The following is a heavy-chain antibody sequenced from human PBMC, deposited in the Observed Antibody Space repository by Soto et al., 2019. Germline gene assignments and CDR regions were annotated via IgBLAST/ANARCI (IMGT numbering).Heavy chain of an antibody. Sequence: QVQLVQSGAEVKKPGSSVKVSCKASGVTFSSYVINWVRQAPGQGLEWLGGIIPILGTANYAQKFRGRDTMTADQSTSTADTELSSLRSDDTVVYYCMREVAAGRSWFDRWGQGTLVTVSS. D-gene: IGHD6-13*01. CDR3: MREVAAGRSWFDR. J-gene: IGHJ5*02. CDR1: GVTFSSYV. V-gene: IGHV1-69*01. CDR2: IIPILGTA.